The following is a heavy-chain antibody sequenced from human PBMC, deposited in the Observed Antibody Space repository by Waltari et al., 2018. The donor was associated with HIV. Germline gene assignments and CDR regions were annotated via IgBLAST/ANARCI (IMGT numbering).Heavy chain of an antibody. CDR1: GFSLSTSGMC. Sequence: QVTLRESGPALVKPTQTLTLTCTFSGFSLSTSGMCVSWIRQPPGKALEWLARIDWDDDKYYSTSLKTRLTISKDTSKNQVVLTMTNMDPVDTGTYYCARTPGQLLGFGGWFDPWGQGTLVTVSS. CDR2: IDWDDDK. J-gene: IGHJ5*02. V-gene: IGHV2-70*15. CDR3: ARTPGQLLGFGGWFDP. D-gene: IGHD2-2*01.